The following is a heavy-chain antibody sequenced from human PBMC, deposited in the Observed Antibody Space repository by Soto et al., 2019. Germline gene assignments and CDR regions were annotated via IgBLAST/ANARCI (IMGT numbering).Heavy chain of an antibody. Sequence: ASVKVSCKASGYTFTGYYMHWVRQAPGQGLEWMGWINPNSGGTNYAQKFQGWVTMTRDTSISTAYMELSSLRSEDTAVYYCARQSGITGTYLAYWGQGTLVTVSS. CDR1: GYTFTGYY. CDR3: ARQSGITGTYLAY. V-gene: IGHV1-2*04. CDR2: INPNSGGT. D-gene: IGHD1-7*01. J-gene: IGHJ4*02.